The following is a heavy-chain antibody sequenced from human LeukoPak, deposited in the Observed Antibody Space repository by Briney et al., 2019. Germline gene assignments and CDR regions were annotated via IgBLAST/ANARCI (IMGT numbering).Heavy chain of an antibody. CDR3: ARCQRLRWHYYMDV. CDR2: INWNGGST. Sequence: VGSLRLSCAASGFTFDDYGMSWVRQAPGKGLEWVSGINWNGGSTGYADSVKGRFTISRDNAKNSLCLQMNSLRAEDTALYYCARCQRLRWHYYMDVWGKGTTVTVSS. CDR1: GFTFDDYG. V-gene: IGHV3-20*04. D-gene: IGHD6-25*01. J-gene: IGHJ6*03.